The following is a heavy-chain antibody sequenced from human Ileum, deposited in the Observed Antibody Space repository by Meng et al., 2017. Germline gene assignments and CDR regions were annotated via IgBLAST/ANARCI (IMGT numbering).Heavy chain of an antibody. CDR2: IKEDGSEK. Sequence: GESLKIPCAAPGFTFSNSWMSWVRQAPGQGLEWVAIIKEDGSEKYYLDSVKGRFTISRDNAKSSLDLQMTSLRAEDTAVYYCARDRAWGRTDYWGQGTLVTVSS. CDR3: ARDRAWGRTDY. CDR1: GFTFSNSW. J-gene: IGHJ4*02. V-gene: IGHV3-7*01. D-gene: IGHD7-27*01.